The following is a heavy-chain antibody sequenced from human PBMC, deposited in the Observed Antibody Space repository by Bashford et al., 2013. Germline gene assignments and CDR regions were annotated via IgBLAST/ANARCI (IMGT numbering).Heavy chain of an antibody. V-gene: IGHV1-2*02. D-gene: IGHD6-13*01. Sequence: WVRQAPGQGLEWMGWINPNSGGTNYAQKFQGRVTMTRDTSISTAYMELSRLRSDDTAVYYCARDKGLNGQLVPFGMDVWGQGTTVTVSS. CDR3: ARDKGLNGQLVPFGMDV. CDR2: INPNSGGT. J-gene: IGHJ6*02.